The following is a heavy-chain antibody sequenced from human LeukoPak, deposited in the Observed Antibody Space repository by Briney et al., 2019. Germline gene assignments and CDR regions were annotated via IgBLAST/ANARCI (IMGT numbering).Heavy chain of an antibody. V-gene: IGHV3-30*02. CDR1: GFIFSTYG. CDR2: IRHDGSIK. D-gene: IGHD3-16*01. J-gene: IGHJ4*02. CDR3: AKDSLADIDY. Sequence: GGSLRLSCAASGFIFSTYGMYWIRQAPGKGLEWVAFIRHDGSIKNYADSVKGRSTISRDNSKNTLYLQMNSPRAEDTAVYYCAKDSLADIDYWGQGTLVTVSS.